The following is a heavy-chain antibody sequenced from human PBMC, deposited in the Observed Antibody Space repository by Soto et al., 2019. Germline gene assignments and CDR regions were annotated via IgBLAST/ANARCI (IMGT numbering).Heavy chain of an antibody. Sequence: SETLSLTCTVSGGSISSYYWSWIRQPPGKGLEWIGYIYYSGSTNYNPSLKSRVTISVDMSKNQFSLKLSSVTAADTAVYYCARVRDGYNYIWFDPWGQGTLVTVSS. V-gene: IGHV4-59*01. J-gene: IGHJ5*02. CDR3: ARVRDGYNYIWFDP. CDR2: IYYSGST. CDR1: GGSISSYY. D-gene: IGHD5-12*01.